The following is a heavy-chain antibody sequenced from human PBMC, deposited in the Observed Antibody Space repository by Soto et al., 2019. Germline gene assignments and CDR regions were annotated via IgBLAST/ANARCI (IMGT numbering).Heavy chain of an antibody. CDR3: AKRGSGSYYTY. CDR1: GFTFSSYA. CDR2: ISGSGGST. V-gene: IGHV3-23*01. D-gene: IGHD3-10*01. Sequence: PGGSLRLSCAASGFTFSSYAMNWVRQAPGKGLEWVSVISGSGGSTYYADSVKGRFTISRDNSKNMLYLQMNSLRAEDTAVYYCAKRGSGSYYTYWGQGTLVTVSS. J-gene: IGHJ4*02.